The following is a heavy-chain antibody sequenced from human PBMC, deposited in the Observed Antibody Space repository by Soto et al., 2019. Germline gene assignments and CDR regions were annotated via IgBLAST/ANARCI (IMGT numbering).Heavy chain of an antibody. CDR1: GGSFSGYS. CDR2: ITYSANT. J-gene: IGHJ4*02. CDR3: ARGRIRAAGTIDF. D-gene: IGHD6-13*01. V-gene: IGHV4-34*01. Sequence: QVQLQQWGAGLLKPSETLSLTCAVSGGSFSGYSWIWIRQPPGKGLEWIGQITYSANTDYNPSLRSRVAMSVDSSKTHFSLSLSSVTAADRAVYYCARGRIRAAGTIDFWGQGTLVTVSS.